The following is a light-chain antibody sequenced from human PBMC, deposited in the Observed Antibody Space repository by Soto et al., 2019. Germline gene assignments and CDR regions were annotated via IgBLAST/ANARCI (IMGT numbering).Light chain of an antibody. CDR2: GVN. J-gene: IGLJ1*01. CDR3: TSYTTDTTYV. CDR1: YSDIGAYDS. V-gene: IGLV2-14*01. Sequence: QSVMTQPASVSGSPGHSITVSCTGTYSDIGAYDSVSWYQHHPGRAPKLLIYGVNRRPSGISYRFSASTSGNTASLTISGLQAEDEADYYCTSYTTDTTYVFGTGTKVTVL.